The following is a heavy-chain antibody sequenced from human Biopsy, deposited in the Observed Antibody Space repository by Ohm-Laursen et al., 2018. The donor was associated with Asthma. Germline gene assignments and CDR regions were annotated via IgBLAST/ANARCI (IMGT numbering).Heavy chain of an antibody. V-gene: IGHV3-9*01. CDR3: ARDVDLRSVY. J-gene: IGHJ4*02. CDR2: ISWNSRSI. Sequence: SLRLSCAASGLNFEDYVMHWVRQAPGKGLEWVSGISWNSRSIGYGDSVKGRFTISRDKGKNSLYLQMNSLRAEDTAVYYCARDVDLRSVYGGQGTLVTVSS. D-gene: IGHD2-15*01. CDR1: GLNFEDYV.